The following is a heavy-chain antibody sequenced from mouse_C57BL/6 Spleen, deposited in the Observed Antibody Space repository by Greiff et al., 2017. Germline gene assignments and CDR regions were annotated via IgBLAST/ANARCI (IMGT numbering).Heavy chain of an antibody. V-gene: IGHV1-61*01. CDR2: IYPSDSET. CDR3: ARWRGSSPRDY. CDR1: GYTFTSYW. J-gene: IGHJ2*01. Sequence: QVQLQQPGAELVRPGSSVKLSCKASGYTFTSYWMDWVKQRPGQGLEWIGNIYPSDSETHYNQKFKDKATLTVDKSSSTAYMQLSSLTSEDSAVYYCARWRGSSPRDYWGQGTTLTVSS. D-gene: IGHD1-1*01.